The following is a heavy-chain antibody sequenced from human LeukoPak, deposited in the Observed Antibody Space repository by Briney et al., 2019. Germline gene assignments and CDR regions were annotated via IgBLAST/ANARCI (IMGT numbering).Heavy chain of an antibody. CDR3: ATDAGPLPFQY. J-gene: IGHJ1*01. V-gene: IGHV1-2*02. CDR1: GDTFTAYY. CDR2: INLNSGDT. Sequence: AASVKVSCKVFGDTFTAYYMYWVRQAPGQGLEWMGWINLNSGDTKYAQKFQGRVTMTRDTSIYTAYMELSRLRYDDTAVYCCATDAGPLPFQYWGQGTLVTVSS.